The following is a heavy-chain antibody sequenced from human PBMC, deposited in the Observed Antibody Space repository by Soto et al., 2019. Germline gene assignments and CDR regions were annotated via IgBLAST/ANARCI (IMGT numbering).Heavy chain of an antibody. D-gene: IGHD3-22*01. CDR3: AKNPSDDTYYYDSSGYPGY. V-gene: IGHV3-23*01. J-gene: IGHJ4*02. CDR1: GFTFSSYA. Sequence: GGSLRLSCAASGFTFSSYAMSWVRQAPGKGLEWVSAISGSGGSTYYADSVKGRFTISRDNSKNTLYLQMNSLRAEDTAVYYCAKNPSDDTYYYDSSGYPGYWGQGTLVTVSS. CDR2: ISGSGGST.